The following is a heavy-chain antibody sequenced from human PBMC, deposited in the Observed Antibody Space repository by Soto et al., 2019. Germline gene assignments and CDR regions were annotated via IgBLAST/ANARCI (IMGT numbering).Heavy chain of an antibody. CDR3: ARERRGSSPSYYFHY. CDR2: IYYSGST. Sequence: QVQLQESGPGLVKPSETLSLTCTVSGGSISSYYWSWIRQHPGKGREWIGYIYYSGSTNYNPSLKSRVTISVDTSKNQFSLKLSSVTAADTAVYYCARERRGSSPSYYFHYWGQGTLVTVSS. V-gene: IGHV4-59*01. CDR1: GGSISSYY. J-gene: IGHJ4*02. D-gene: IGHD6-13*01.